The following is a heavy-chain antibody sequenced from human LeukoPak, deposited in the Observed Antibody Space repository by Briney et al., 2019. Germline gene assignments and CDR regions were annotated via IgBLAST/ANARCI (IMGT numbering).Heavy chain of an antibody. V-gene: IGHV4-61*01. J-gene: IGHJ4*02. CDR1: GGSVGSGTYY. D-gene: IGHD4-11*01. CDR2: IYYSGST. Sequence: SETLSLTCTVSGGSVGSGTYYWSWIRQPPGKGLEWIGYIYYSGSTNYNPSLKSRVTISVDTSKNQFSLKLSSVTAADTAVYYCARDRVRGNSNPFFDYWGQGTLVTVSS. CDR3: ARDRVRGNSNPFFDY.